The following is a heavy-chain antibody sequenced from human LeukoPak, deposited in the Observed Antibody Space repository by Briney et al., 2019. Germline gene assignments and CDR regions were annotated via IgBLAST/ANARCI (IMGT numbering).Heavy chain of an antibody. CDR2: ISGSGGST. J-gene: IGHJ4*02. V-gene: IGHV3-23*01. CDR1: GFTFSSYA. D-gene: IGHD6-13*01. CDR3: TRDWGGVAAGIDY. Sequence: PGGSLRLSCAASGFTFSSYAMSWVRQAPGKGLEWVSAISGSGGSTYYADSVKGRFTISRDNAKNSLSLQMNSLSAKDTAVYYCTRDWGGVAAGIDYWGQGTLVTVSS.